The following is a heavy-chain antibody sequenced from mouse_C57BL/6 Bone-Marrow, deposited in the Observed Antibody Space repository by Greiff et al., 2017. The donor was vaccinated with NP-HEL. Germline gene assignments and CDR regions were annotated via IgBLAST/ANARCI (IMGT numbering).Heavy chain of an antibody. CDR2: ISDGGSYT. CDR1: GFTFSSYA. D-gene: IGHD2-3*01. Sequence: EVMLVESGGGLVKPGGSLKLSCAASGFTFSSYAMSWVRQTPEKRLEWVATISDGGSYTYYPDNVKGRFTISRDNAKNNLYLQMSHLKSEDTAMYYCASYDGVYAMDYWGQGTSVTVSS. V-gene: IGHV5-4*03. CDR3: ASYDGVYAMDY. J-gene: IGHJ4*01.